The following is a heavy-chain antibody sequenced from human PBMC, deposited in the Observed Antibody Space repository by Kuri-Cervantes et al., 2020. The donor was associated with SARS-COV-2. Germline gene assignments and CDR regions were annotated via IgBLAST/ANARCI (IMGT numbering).Heavy chain of an antibody. V-gene: IGHV5-51*01. D-gene: IGHD2-15*01. Sequence: KVSCKGSGYSFTSYWIGWVRQMPGKGLEWMGIIYPGDSDTRYSPSFQGQVTISADKSISTAYLQWSSLKASDTAMYYCARPGVYGILGGWFDPWGQGTLVTVSS. CDR1: GYSFTSYW. J-gene: IGHJ5*02. CDR3: ARPGVYGILGGWFDP. CDR2: IYPGDSDT.